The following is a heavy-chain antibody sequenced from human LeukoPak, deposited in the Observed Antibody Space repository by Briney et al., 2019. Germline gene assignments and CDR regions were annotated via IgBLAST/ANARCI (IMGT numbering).Heavy chain of an antibody. D-gene: IGHD4-23*01. CDR2: MNPNSGTT. J-gene: IGHJ5*02. V-gene: IGHV1-8*03. Sequence: GASVKVSCKASGYTFTSYDINWVRQATGQGLEWMGWMNPNSGTTGYAQKFQDRITITRDTSISTAYMELSSLISEDTAVYYCARDYGGNSGWFDPWGQGTLVTVSS. CDR1: GYTFTSYD. CDR3: ARDYGGNSGWFDP.